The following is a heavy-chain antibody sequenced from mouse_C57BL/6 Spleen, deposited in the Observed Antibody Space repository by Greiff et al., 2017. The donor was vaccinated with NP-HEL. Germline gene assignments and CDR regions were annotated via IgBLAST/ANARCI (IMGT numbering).Heavy chain of an antibody. CDR1: GFTFSDYG. Sequence: EVQGVESGGGLVKPGGSLKLSCAASGFTFSDYGMHWVRQAPEKGLEWVAYISSGSSTIYYADTVKGRFTISRDNAKNTLFLQMSSLRSEDTAKYYCARDYYGSSPRFADWGKGILVTAAA. CDR3: ARDYYGSSPRFAD. D-gene: IGHD1-1*01. J-gene: IGHJ3*01. V-gene: IGHV5-17*01. CDR2: ISSGSSTI.